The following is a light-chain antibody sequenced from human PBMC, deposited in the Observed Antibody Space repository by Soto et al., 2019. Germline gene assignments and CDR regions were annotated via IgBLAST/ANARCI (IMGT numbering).Light chain of an antibody. V-gene: IGLV2-14*01. J-gene: IGLJ1*01. Sequence: LTHPGSCSVAPGQSITSSCTGTSSDVVGYSYVSWYQQLPGKAPKLMIYDVSDRPSGVSNRFSGYKSGNTASLTISGLQDEHEADYYCRSYKSRSIYVFGNGKKVHVL. CDR2: DVS. CDR1: SSDVVGYSY. CDR3: RSYKSRSIYV.